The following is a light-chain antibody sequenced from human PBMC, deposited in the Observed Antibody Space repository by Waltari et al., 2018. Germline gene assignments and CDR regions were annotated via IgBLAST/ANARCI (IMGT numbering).Light chain of an antibody. CDR2: DVS. CDR1: SNHTVISNS. J-gene: IGLJ3*02. CDR3: SSFTGSSTLVV. Sequence: QSALTQAASVSGSPGQSITISCTGTSNHTVISNSFPRYQQHPGKAPKLVMYDVSNRPSGLSSRFSGSKSGNTASLTISGLQAEDEADYYCSSFTGSSTLVVFGGGTKLTVL. V-gene: IGLV2-14*03.